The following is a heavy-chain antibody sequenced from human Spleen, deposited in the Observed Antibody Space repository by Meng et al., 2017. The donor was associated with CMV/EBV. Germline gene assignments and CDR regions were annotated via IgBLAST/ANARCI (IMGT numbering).Heavy chain of an antibody. CDR1: GFSFSSEA. J-gene: IGHJ4*02. Sequence: GESLKISCAASGFSFSSEAMSWVRQAPGKGLEWVSIIYSGGSRTYYADSVKGRFTISRDDSKNTLYLQMINLRPEDTSVFYCARENWGNFDYWGQGTMVTVSS. CDR3: ARENWGNFDY. D-gene: IGHD3-16*01. CDR2: IYSGGSRT. V-gene: IGHV3-23*03.